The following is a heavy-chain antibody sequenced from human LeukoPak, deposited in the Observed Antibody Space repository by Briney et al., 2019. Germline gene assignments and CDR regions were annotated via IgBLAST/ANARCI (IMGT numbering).Heavy chain of an antibody. J-gene: IGHJ4*02. CDR3: ARGDMYYDILTGYYSRYLDY. CDR2: IGAYNGNT. CDR1: GYTFTRYG. D-gene: IGHD3-9*01. Sequence: ASVKVCCKASGYTFTRYGFSWVRQAPGQGLEWMGWIGAYNGNTNYAQKLQGRVTMTTDTSTSTAYMELRSLRSDDTAVYYCARGDMYYDILTGYYSRYLDYWGQGTMVTVSS. V-gene: IGHV1-18*01.